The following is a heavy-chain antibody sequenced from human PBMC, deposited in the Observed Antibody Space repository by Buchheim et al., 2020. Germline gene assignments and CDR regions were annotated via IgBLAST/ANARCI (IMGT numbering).Heavy chain of an antibody. CDR3: ATETYYYDPEGWRPFDS. J-gene: IGHJ4*02. V-gene: IGHV3-66*01. D-gene: IGHD3-22*01. CDR1: GFTVSNYY. CDR2: IFSGGST. Sequence: EVHLAESGGGLVQPGGSLRLSCAASGFTVSNYYVSWVRQAPGKGLEWVSVIFSGGSTSYTGAVEGRFTISRASFRNIIYLQMHNLRVEDTAVYYCATETYYYDPEGWRPFDSWGQGT.